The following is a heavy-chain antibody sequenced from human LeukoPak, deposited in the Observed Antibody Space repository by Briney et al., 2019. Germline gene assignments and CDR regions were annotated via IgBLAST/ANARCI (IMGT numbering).Heavy chain of an antibody. Sequence: GGSLRLSCAASGFTFSSYSMNWVRQAPGKGLEWVSYITGSSSTIYYADSVKGRFTISRDNAKNSLYLQMNSLRAEDTAVYYCARDRVYCSGGSCYPQPYYFDYWGQGTLVTVSS. J-gene: IGHJ4*02. CDR2: ITGSSSTI. V-gene: IGHV3-48*04. CDR3: ARDRVYCSGGSCYPQPYYFDY. CDR1: GFTFSSYS. D-gene: IGHD2-15*01.